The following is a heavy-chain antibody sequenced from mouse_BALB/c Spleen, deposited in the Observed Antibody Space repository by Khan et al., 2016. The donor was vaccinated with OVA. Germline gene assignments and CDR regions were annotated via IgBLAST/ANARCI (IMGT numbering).Heavy chain of an antibody. CDR3: VRDGAYYRNDGWFAY. CDR2: IHPRNGYT. V-gene: IGHV1-4*01. D-gene: IGHD2-14*01. J-gene: IGHJ3*01. Sequence: VPLKQSGAELARPGASVKMSCKASGYTFTSYTIHWIKLRPGQGLKWIGYIHPRNGYTNYNQKFKDKATLTADKSSTTAYMQLSSLTSDDSAVYNSVRDGAYYRNDGWFAYWGQGTLVTVSA. CDR1: GYTFTSYT.